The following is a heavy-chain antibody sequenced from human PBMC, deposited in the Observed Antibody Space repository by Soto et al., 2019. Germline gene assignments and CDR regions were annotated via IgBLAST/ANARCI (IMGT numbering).Heavy chain of an antibody. CDR2: ISSSSSTI. J-gene: IGHJ6*03. V-gene: IGHV3-48*01. Sequence: GSLRLSCAASGFTFSSYSMNWVLQAPGKGPEWVSYISSSSSTIYYADSVKGRFTISRDNAKNSLYLQMNSLRAEDTAVYYCARPASGYDYYYYYMDVWGKGTTVTVSS. D-gene: IGHD5-12*01. CDR3: ARPASGYDYYYYYMDV. CDR1: GFTFSSYS.